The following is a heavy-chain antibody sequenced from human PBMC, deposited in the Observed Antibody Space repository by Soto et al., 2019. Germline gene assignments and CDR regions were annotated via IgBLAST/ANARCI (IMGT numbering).Heavy chain of an antibody. Sequence: SATLSLTCTVTGCSIRNYYWSWIRQPPGKGLEWIGYIYSSGSTNYNPSLKSRVTISADTSKNQVSLKLTSVTAADTAVYYCARDHPHSYGIYYFDYWGQGTLVTVS. D-gene: IGHD5-18*01. J-gene: IGHJ4*02. V-gene: IGHV4-59*01. CDR1: GCSIRNYY. CDR2: IYSSGST. CDR3: ARDHPHSYGIYYFDY.